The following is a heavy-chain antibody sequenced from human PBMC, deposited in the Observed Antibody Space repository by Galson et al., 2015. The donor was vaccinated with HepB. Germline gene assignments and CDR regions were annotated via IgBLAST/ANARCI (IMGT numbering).Heavy chain of an antibody. CDR1: EFIFSSYG. Sequence: SLRLSCAASEFIFSSYGMHWVRQGPGKGLEWVALISDDGTKKYYADSVKGRFTMSRDNSKNTLYLQMNSLRAEDTALYYCAKERIVARRAPFDSWGQGTLVTVSS. CDR2: ISDDGTKK. V-gene: IGHV3-30*18. J-gene: IGHJ4*02. D-gene: IGHD6-6*01. CDR3: AKERIVARRAPFDS.